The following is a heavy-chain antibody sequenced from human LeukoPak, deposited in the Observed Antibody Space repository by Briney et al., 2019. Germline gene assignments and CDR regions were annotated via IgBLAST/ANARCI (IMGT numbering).Heavy chain of an antibody. V-gene: IGHV1-2*02. CDR2: INPNSGGT. J-gene: IGHJ6*03. Sequence: GASVKVSCKASGGTFSSYAISWVRQAPGQGLEWMGWINPNSGGTNYAQKFQGRVTMTRDTSISTAYMELSRLRSDDTAVYYCARDLWLGVRGVTYGYYYMDVWGKGTTVTVSS. CDR3: ARDLWLGVRGVTYGYYYMDV. CDR1: GGTFSSYA. D-gene: IGHD3-10*01.